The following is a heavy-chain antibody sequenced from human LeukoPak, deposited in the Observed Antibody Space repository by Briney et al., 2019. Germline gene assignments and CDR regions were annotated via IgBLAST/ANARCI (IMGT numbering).Heavy chain of an antibody. CDR2: ISAYNGNT. CDR3: ARDKAKHYYDSSGYYYYFDY. CDR1: GYTFSSYG. D-gene: IGHD3-22*01. V-gene: IGHV1-18*01. J-gene: IGHJ4*02. Sequence: ASVKVSCKASGYTFSSYGISWVRQAPGQGLEWMGWISAYNGNTNYAQKLQGRVTMTTDTSTSTAYMELRSLRSDDTAVYYCARDKAKHYYDSSGYYYYFDYWGQGTLVTVSS.